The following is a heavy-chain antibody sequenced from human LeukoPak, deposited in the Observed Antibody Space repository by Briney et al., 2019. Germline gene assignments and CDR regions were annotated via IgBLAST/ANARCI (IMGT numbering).Heavy chain of an antibody. V-gene: IGHV4-30-2*01. CDR3: ASGARDYYDSSGSRSWFDP. CDR2: IYHSGST. Sequence: SETLSLTCAVSGGSISSGDYSWSWIRQPPGKGLEWIGYIYHSGSTYYNPSLKSRVTISVDRSKNQISLRLSSVTAADTAVYYCASGARDYYDSSGSRSWFDPWGQGTLVTVSS. D-gene: IGHD3-22*01. CDR1: GGSISSGDYS. J-gene: IGHJ5*02.